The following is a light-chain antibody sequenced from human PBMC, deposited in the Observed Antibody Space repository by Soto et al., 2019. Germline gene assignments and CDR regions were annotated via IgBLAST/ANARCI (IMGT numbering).Light chain of an antibody. J-gene: IGKJ4*01. V-gene: IGKV1D-16*01. Sequence: DVQMTQSPSSLSASVGDRVTITCRASQDINSYLAWYQQKPGNAPKSLIYAASSLQTGVPSRFSGSESGTDFTLTISNLQPEDSATYYCQQYNSYPLTFGGETKVEIK. CDR1: QDINSY. CDR2: AAS. CDR3: QQYNSYPLT.